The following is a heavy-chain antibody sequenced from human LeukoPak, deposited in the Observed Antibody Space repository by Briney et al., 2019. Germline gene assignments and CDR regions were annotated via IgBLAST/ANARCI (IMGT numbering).Heavy chain of an antibody. Sequence: GASVKVSCKASGGTFSSYAISWVRQAPGQGLEWMGGIIPIFGTANYAQKFQGRVTITADESTSTAYMELSSLRSEDTAVYYCAREADYGDYHAFDIWGQGTMVTVSS. CDR1: GGTFSSYA. CDR3: AREADYGDYHAFDI. J-gene: IGHJ3*02. D-gene: IGHD4-17*01. CDR2: IIPIFGTA. V-gene: IGHV1-69*13.